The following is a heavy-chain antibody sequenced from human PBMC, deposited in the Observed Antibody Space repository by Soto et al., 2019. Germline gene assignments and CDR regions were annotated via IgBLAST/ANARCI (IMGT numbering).Heavy chain of an antibody. Sequence: SETLCHTCTGSGGSISSGGYFWSWLRQPPGKGLEWIGYIYYSGSTYYNPSLKSRVTISVDTSKNQFSLKLSSVTAADTAVYYCVILPWADHAGILVPWCTRILVTVSS. V-gene: IGHV4-30-4*02. CDR3: VILPWADHAGILVP. D-gene: IGHD6-13*01. J-gene: IGHJ5*02. CDR2: IYYSGST. CDR1: GGSISSGGYF.